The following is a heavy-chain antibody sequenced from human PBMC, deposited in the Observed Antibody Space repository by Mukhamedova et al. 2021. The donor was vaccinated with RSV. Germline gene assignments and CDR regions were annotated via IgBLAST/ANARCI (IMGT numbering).Heavy chain of an antibody. CDR2: ISYDGSNK. J-gene: IGHJ4*01. V-gene: IGHV3-30*18. CDR3: AKDEDSYGYYTPIDY. CDR1: SSYG. Sequence: SSYGMHWVRQAPGKGLEWVAVISYDGSNKYYADSVKGRFTISRDNSKNTLYLQMNSLRAEDTAVYYCAKDEDSYGYYTPIDYWG. D-gene: IGHD5-18*01.